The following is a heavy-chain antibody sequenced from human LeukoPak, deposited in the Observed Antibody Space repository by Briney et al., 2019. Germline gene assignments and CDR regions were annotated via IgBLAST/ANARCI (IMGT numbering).Heavy chain of an antibody. J-gene: IGHJ4*02. D-gene: IGHD3-3*01. V-gene: IGHV4-30-4*08. CDR1: GGSISSGDYC. CDR2: IYYSGST. CDR3: ARGFWSGYYPNYFDY. Sequence: SQTLSLTCTVSGGSISSGDYCWSWIRQSPGKGLEWIGYIYYSGSTYYNPSLKSRVTISVDTSKNQFSLKLSSVTAADTAVYYCARGFWSGYYPNYFDYWGQGTLVTVSS.